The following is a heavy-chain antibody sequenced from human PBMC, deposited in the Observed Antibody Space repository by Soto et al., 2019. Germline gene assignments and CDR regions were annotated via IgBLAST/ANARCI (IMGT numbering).Heavy chain of an antibody. Sequence: QVQLVQSGAEVKKPGSSVKVSCKSSGGNFSNYATSWVRQAPGQGLEWMGGIIPIFDTADYAQKFQGRITITADESTTTAYMELSSLRSDDTAVYFCARLTSDWGGFFDSWGQGTLVTVSS. CDR2: IIPIFDTA. CDR1: GGNFSNYA. CDR3: ARLTSDWGGFFDS. J-gene: IGHJ4*02. V-gene: IGHV1-69*01. D-gene: IGHD7-27*01.